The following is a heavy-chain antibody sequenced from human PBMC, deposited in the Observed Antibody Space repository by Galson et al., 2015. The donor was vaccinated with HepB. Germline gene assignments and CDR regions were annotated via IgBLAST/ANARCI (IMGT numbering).Heavy chain of an antibody. J-gene: IGHJ4*02. CDR2: IHPGESDT. D-gene: IGHD1-26*01. CDR3: ARLGGIEGATPENFDS. V-gene: IGHV5-51*01. CDR1: GYNFPNYW. Sequence: QSGAEVKKPGQSLKISCRTSGYNFPNYWIGWVRQVPGKGLEWMGIIHPGESDTNFSPSFQDQVTISADKSINTAYLQWSSLKVSDTAMYFCARLGGIEGATPENFDSWGQGTLVTVSS.